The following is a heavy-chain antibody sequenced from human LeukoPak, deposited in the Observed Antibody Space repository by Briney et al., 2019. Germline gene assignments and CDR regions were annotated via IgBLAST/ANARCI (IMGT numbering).Heavy chain of an antibody. CDR2: IRSSHHGATR. Sequence: GGSLRLSCPASGFSFNDYIMSWVRQAPGKGLKWIAFIRSSHHGATREYAASVKGRFIISRDDSKNIAYLQMDSLKTEDTGVYFCTRDRGGRWFGELLGFDNWGQGTLLTVSS. CDR1: GFSFNDYI. CDR3: TRDRGGRWFGELLGFDN. D-gene: IGHD3-10*01. J-gene: IGHJ4*02. V-gene: IGHV3-49*04.